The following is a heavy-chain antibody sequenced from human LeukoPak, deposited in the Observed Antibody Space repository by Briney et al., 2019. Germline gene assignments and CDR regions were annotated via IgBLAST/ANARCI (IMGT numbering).Heavy chain of an antibody. D-gene: IGHD3-22*01. CDR1: GFTFSSYS. Sequence: GGSLRLSCAASGFTFSSYSMNWVRQAPGKGLEWVSSVSSSSSYINYADSVKGRFTISRDNAKNSLYLQMNSLRAEDTAVYYCARDLRSSGYYAFDYWGQGILVTVSS. CDR2: VSSSSSYI. CDR3: ARDLRSSGYYAFDY. J-gene: IGHJ4*02. V-gene: IGHV3-21*01.